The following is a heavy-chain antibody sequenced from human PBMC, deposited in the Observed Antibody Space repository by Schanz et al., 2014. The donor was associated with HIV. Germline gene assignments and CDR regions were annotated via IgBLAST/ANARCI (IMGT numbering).Heavy chain of an antibody. CDR3: ARGATTYSSGYYYPDY. J-gene: IGHJ4*02. Sequence: EVQLVESGGGLVQPGRSLRLSCAASGFTFDDYAMHWVRQAPGKGLEWVSCISWNSGSIGYADSVKGRFTISRDNAKNSLYLQMNSLRDEDTAVYYCARGATTYSSGYYYPDYWGQGTLVTVSS. V-gene: IGHV3-9*01. CDR2: ISWNSGSI. CDR1: GFTFDDYA. D-gene: IGHD3-22*01.